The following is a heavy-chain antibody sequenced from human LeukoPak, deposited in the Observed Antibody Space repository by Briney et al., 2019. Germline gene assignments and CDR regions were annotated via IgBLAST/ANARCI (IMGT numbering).Heavy chain of an antibody. J-gene: IGHJ4*02. CDR1: GGSISSRPYC. CDR2: FYYSGST. D-gene: IGHD6-13*01. V-gene: IGHV4-39*01. Sequence: ASETLSLSCTVSGGSISSRPYCWGWIRQPPGKGLEWLGSFYYSGSTYYKPSLKSRVTISVDTSKNQISLKLSSVTAADTAVYYCARLVVSSWYHEVLLGRDYWGQGTLVTVSS. CDR3: ARLVVSSWYHEVLLGRDY.